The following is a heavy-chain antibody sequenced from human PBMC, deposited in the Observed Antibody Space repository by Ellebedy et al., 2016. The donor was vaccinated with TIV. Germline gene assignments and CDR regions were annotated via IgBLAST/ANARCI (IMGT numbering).Heavy chain of an antibody. V-gene: IGHV3-72*01. CDR3: ARTSYKWNYYYAMDV. D-gene: IGHD1-20*01. CDR1: GFTFSDHF. Sequence: PGGSLRLSCGASGFTFSDHFIDWVRQAPGKGLEWVGRNKNKAYSYATDYPASVNGRFIISRQDSENSVYLQMNSLETEDTAVYYCARTSYKWNYYYAMDVWGQGTTVTVSS. CDR2: NKNKAYSYAT. J-gene: IGHJ6*02.